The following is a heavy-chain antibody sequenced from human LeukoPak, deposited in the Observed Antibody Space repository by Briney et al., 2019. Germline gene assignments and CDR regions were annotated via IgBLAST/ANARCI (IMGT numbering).Heavy chain of an antibody. CDR3: VRSLAVDGTRAY. CDR1: GYSFVTSD. V-gene: IGHV1-8*01. CDR2: MNPLSGNT. D-gene: IGHD6-19*01. Sequence: GASVKVSCKASGYSFVTSDINWVRQAAGQGLEWMGWMNPLSGNTGYAQKFQGRVTMTRNTSTGTAYMELSSLRSEDTAVYYCVRSLAVDGTRAYWGQGTSATVSS. J-gene: IGHJ4*02.